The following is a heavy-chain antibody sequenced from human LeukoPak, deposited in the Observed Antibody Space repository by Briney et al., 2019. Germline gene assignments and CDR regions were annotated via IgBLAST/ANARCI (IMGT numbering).Heavy chain of an antibody. J-gene: IGHJ6*02. CDR1: GGSFSDYF. V-gene: IGHV4-34*01. CDR2: INHSGRT. D-gene: IGHD2-2*01. Sequence: SETLSLTCAVYGGSFSDYFWGWIRQPPGKGLEWIGEINHSGRTYYNPSLKSRVTISVDTSKNQFSLNLSSVTAADTAVYYCARDVVVVPAATHYGMDVWGQGTTVTVSS. CDR3: ARDVVVVPAATHYGMDV.